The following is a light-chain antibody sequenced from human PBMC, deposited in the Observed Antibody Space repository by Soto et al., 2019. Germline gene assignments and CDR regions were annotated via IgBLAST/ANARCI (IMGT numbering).Light chain of an antibody. J-gene: IGLJ2*01. Sequence: QAVVTQPPSVSGAPGQRVTISCTGSSSNIGAGYDVHWYRQQLPGTAPKLLIYHNSNRPSGVPDRFSGSKSGTSASLAITGLQAEDEADYYCQSYDSSLSGSVFGGGTKLTVL. V-gene: IGLV1-40*01. CDR3: QSYDSSLSGSV. CDR2: HNS. CDR1: SSNIGAGYD.